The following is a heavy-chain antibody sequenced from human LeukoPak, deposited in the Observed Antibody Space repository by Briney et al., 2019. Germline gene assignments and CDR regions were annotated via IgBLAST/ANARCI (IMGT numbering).Heavy chain of an antibody. D-gene: IGHD3-22*01. V-gene: IGHV1-69*13. Sequence: ASVKVSCKASGGTFISYAISWVRQAPGQGLEWMGGIIPIFGTANYAQKFQGRVTITADESTSTAYMELSSLRSEDTAVYYCARGGEGSITMIVVAPFDYWGQGTLVTVSS. J-gene: IGHJ4*02. CDR2: IIPIFGTA. CDR3: ARGGEGSITMIVVAPFDY. CDR1: GGTFISYA.